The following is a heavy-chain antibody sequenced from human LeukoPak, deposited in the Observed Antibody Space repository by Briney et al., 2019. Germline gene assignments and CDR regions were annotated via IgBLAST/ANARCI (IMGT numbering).Heavy chain of an antibody. CDR1: GGSISSGGYY. J-gene: IGHJ5*02. Sequence: PSETLSLTCTVSGGSISSGGYYWSWIRQPPGKGLEWIGYIYHSGSTYYNPSLKSRVTISVDRSKNQFSLKLSSVTAADTAVYYCARQAPPPVDWFDPWGQGTLVTVSS. CDR2: IYHSGST. V-gene: IGHV4-30-2*01. CDR3: ARQAPPPVDWFDP.